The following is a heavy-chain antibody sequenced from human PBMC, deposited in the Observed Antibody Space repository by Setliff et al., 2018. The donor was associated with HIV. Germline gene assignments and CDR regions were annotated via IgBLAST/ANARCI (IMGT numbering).Heavy chain of an antibody. Sequence: SGPTLVNPTQTLTLICTFSGFSLSTSRMCVSWIRQPPGKALEWLARIDWDDEKLYGTSLKTRLTVTKDTSKNRVVFTMTNMDPVDTATYYCAYSGRQLRGPYFDFWGQGTPVTVSS. CDR1: GFSLSTSRMC. J-gene: IGHJ4*02. CDR3: AYSGRQLRGPYFDF. CDR2: IDWDDEK. V-gene: IGHV2-70*17. D-gene: IGHD1-1*01.